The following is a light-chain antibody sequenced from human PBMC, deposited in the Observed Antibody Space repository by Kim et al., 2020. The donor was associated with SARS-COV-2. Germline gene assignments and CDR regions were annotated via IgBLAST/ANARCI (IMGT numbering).Light chain of an antibody. V-gene: IGLV3-19*01. J-gene: IGLJ1*01. CDR2: GEN. CDR3: CSRDSRAKKYV. CDR1: SLRNSY. Sequence: SSELTQDPAVSVALGQTVRITCQGDSLRNSYASWYQQKPGQAPLLLFSGENNRPSGVPDRFSGSSSGNSASLTITGAHAEDEADYYCCSRDSRAKKYVFG.